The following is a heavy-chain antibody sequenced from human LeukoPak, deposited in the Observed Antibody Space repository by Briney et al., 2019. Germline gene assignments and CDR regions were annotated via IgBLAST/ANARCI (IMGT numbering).Heavy chain of an antibody. V-gene: IGHV3-23*01. CDR1: GFTISSYG. Sequence: GGSLRLSCAASGFTISSYGMSWVRQVPGKGLEWVSGISGSGSSTYYADSVKGRFTISRDNSKNTLYLQMNSLRAEDTALYYCASRGGRGPYYFDYWGQGTLVTVSS. D-gene: IGHD2-15*01. CDR2: ISGSGSST. CDR3: ASRGGRGPYYFDY. J-gene: IGHJ4*02.